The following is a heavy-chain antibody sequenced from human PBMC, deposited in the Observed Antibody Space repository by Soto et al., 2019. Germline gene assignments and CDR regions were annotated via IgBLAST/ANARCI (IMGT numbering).Heavy chain of an antibody. CDR1: GGTFSSYA. CDR2: IIPIFGTA. J-gene: IGHJ4*02. CDR3: ASSGRGKPYY. D-gene: IGHD3-10*01. Sequence: ASVKVSCKASGGTFSSYAISWVRQAPGQGLEWMGGIIPIFGTANYAQKFQGRVTITADESTSTAYMELSSLRSEDTAVYYCASSGRGKPYYWGQGTLVTVSS. V-gene: IGHV1-69*13.